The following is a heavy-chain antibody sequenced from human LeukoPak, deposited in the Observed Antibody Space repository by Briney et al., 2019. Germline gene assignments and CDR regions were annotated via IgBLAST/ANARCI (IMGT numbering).Heavy chain of an antibody. J-gene: IGHJ4*02. CDR1: GFTVSSNY. CDR3: ARPLDGNYFDY. V-gene: IGHV3-30*03. D-gene: IGHD1-1*01. Sequence: GGSLRLSCAASGFTVSSNYMSWVRQAPGKGLEWVALISYAGNNKYYADSVKGRFTISRDNSRSTLFLQMDSLRAEDTAVYYCARPLDGNYFDYWGRGTLVTVSS. CDR2: ISYAGNNK.